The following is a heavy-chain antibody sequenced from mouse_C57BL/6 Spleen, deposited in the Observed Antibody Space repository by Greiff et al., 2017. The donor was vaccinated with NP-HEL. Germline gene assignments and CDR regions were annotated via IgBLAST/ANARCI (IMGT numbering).Heavy chain of an antibody. D-gene: IGHD3-2*02. Sequence: VQLQQSGPELVKPGASVKISCKASGYAFGSSWMNWVKQRPGKGLEWIGRIYPGDGDTNYNGKFKGKATLTADKSSSTAYMQLSSLTSEDSAVYFCARPDSSGLYYAMDYWGQGTSVTVSS. CDR3: ARPDSSGLYYAMDY. CDR2: IYPGDGDT. CDR1: GYAFGSSW. V-gene: IGHV1-82*01. J-gene: IGHJ4*01.